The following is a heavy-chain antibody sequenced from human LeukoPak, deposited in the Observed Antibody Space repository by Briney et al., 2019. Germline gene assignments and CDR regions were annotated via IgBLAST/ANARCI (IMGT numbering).Heavy chain of an antibody. V-gene: IGHV4-61*02. CDR3: ARGLTYYYGSGSNNWFDP. CDR1: GGSISSGSYY. D-gene: IGHD3-10*01. J-gene: IGHJ5*02. Sequence: SETLSLTCTVSGGSISSGSYYWSWIRQPAGKGLELIGRIFTSGRTNYNPSLKSRVTISLDTSKNQFSLKLSSVTAADTAVYYCARGLTYYYGSGSNNWFDPWGQGTLVTVSS. CDR2: IFTSGRT.